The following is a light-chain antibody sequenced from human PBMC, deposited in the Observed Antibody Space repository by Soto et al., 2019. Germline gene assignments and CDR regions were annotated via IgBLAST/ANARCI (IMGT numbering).Light chain of an antibody. CDR3: SSYTSTNTQV. J-gene: IGLJ1*01. Sequence: QSALAQPASVSGSPGQSITISCTGTSSDVGAYKYVSWYQQHPGKAPKLMIYEVSNRSSGVSNRFSGSKAGNTASVTISGLQAEDEADYYCSSYTSTNTQVFGTGTKVTV. V-gene: IGLV2-14*01. CDR2: EVS. CDR1: SSDVGAYKY.